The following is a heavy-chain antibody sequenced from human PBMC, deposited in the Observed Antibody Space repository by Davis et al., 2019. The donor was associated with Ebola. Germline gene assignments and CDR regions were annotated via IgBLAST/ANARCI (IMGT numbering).Heavy chain of an antibody. CDR3: AVERWLQSNPLDY. CDR1: GGTFSSYA. Sequence: AASVKVSCKASGGTFSSYAISWVRQAPGQGLGWMGRIIPILGIANYAQKFQGRVTITADKSTSTAYMELSSLRSEDTAVYYCAVERWLQSNPLDYWGQGTLVTVSS. D-gene: IGHD5-24*01. J-gene: IGHJ4*02. V-gene: IGHV1-69*04. CDR2: IIPILGIA.